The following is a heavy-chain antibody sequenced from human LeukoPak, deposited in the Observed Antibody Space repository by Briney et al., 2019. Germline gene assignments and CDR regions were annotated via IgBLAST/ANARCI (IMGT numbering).Heavy chain of an antibody. J-gene: IGHJ1*01. Sequence: RSSETLSLTRAVYGGSFSGYYWSWIRQPPGKGLERIGEINHSGSTNYNPSLKSRVTISVDTSKNQFSLKLSSVTAADTAVYYCARGKAYSSSGAFQHWGQGTLVTVSS. CDR2: INHSGST. CDR3: ARGKAYSSSGAFQH. V-gene: IGHV4-34*01. CDR1: GGSFSGYY. D-gene: IGHD6-13*01.